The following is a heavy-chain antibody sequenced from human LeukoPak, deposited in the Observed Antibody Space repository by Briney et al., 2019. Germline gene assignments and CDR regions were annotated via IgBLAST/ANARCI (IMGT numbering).Heavy chain of an antibody. D-gene: IGHD4-11*01. CDR3: AKETDYSDPNWFDP. V-gene: IGHV4-4*02. J-gene: IGHJ5*02. CDR1: GGSFSSSKW. Sequence: SETLSLTCAVSGGSFSSSKWWSWVRQPPGKGLEWIGQIYHSGTTNYNPSLKSRVTISVDKSKNQFSLKLNSVTAADTAVYFCAKETDYSDPNWFDPWGQGTLVTVSS. CDR2: IYHSGTT.